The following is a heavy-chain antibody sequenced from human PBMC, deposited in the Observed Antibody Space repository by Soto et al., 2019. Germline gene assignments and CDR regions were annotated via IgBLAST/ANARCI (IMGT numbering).Heavy chain of an antibody. Sequence: QVQLVESGGGVVQPGRSLRLSCAASGFTFSSYGMHWVRQAPGKGLEWVAVIWYDGSNKYYADSVKGRFTISRDNSKNTMYMQMRSLRDEDTAVYYCARDLFTAGYYYSCGMGVWGQGTKVSVYS. CDR2: IWYDGSNK. D-gene: IGHD2-21*02. CDR1: GFTFSSYG. J-gene: IGHJ6*02. V-gene: IGHV3-33*01. CDR3: ARDLFTAGYYYSCGMGV.